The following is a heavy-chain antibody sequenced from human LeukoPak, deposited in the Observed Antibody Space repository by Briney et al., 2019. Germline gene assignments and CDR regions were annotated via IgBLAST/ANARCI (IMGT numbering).Heavy chain of an antibody. V-gene: IGHV4-59*12. Sequence: PSETLSLTCTVSGGSISPFYWNWIRQPPGKGLEWIGYIYYTGGTSYSPSLNSRATISVDTSKNQISLKLNSVTAADTAVFYCARASAIAVSGTFWFDPWGQGTLVTVSS. CDR1: GGSISPFY. D-gene: IGHD6-19*01. J-gene: IGHJ5*02. CDR3: ARASAIAVSGTFWFDP. CDR2: IYYTGGT.